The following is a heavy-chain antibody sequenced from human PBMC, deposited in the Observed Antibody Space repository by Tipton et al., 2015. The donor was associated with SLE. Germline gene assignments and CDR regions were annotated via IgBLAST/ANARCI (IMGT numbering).Heavy chain of an antibody. Sequence: GSLRLSCAASGFTFSRYDMHWVRQVTGRGLEWISAVGTTDDRYYSDSVKGRFTVSRDDVMSSFYLQMYNLSVGDTGVYYCARALLDVVPGRSGMDGWGPGTMV. CDR3: ARALLDVVPGRSGMDG. J-gene: IGHJ6*02. CDR1: GFTFSRYD. D-gene: IGHD1-1*01. CDR2: VGTTDDR. V-gene: IGHV3-13*01.